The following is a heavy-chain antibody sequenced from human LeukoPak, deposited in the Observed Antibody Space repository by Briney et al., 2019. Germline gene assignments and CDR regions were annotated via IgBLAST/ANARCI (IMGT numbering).Heavy chain of an antibody. CDR2: INQDGSEE. CDR1: GFTLSSFW. CDR3: ARDPGRRFDP. D-gene: IGHD1-14*01. J-gene: IGHJ5*02. V-gene: IGHV3-7*01. Sequence: GGSLRLSCAASGFTLSSFWMAWVRQAPGKGLEWVADINQDGSEERYVDAVKGRFTISRDNAKNSVHLQMNSLRVEDTAVYYCARDPGRRFDPWGQGTLVTVPS.